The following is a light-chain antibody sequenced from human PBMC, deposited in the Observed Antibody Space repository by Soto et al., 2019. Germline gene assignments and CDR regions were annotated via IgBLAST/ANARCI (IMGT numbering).Light chain of an antibody. CDR3: QQLYTLPFT. Sequence: IQMTQSPSTLSASIGDRVTITCRASQSISSRLAWYQQKPGKAPKFLVYEASTLQSGVPSRFSGSGSGTEFTLTISGLLPEDFAAYHCQQLYTLPFTFGQGTRLEI. CDR2: EAS. CDR1: QSISSR. J-gene: IGKJ5*01. V-gene: IGKV1-5*01.